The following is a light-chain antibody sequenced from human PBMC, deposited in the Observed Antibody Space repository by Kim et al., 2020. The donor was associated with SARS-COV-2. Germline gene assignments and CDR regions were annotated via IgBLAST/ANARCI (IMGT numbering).Light chain of an antibody. V-gene: IGKV3-11*01. CDR2: DAS. CDR1: QNINNF. CDR3: QQRSAWPLT. Sequence: EVVLTQSPATLSLSPGERATLSCKASQNINNFLAWYQQKPGQAPRLLIFDASDRATDIPPRFRGSGSGTDFTLTISSLEPEDFAVYYCQQRSAWPLTFGGGTKVDI. J-gene: IGKJ4*01.